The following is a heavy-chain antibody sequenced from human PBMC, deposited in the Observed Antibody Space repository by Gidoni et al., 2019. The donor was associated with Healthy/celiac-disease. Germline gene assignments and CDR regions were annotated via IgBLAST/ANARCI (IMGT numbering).Heavy chain of an antibody. V-gene: IGHV3-48*03. Sequence: EVQLVESGGGLVQPGGSLRLSCAASGFTCSSYEMNWVRQAPGKGLEWVSYISSSGSTIYYADSVKGRFTISRDNAKNSLYLQMNSLRAEDTAVYYCARSSGWYGWFDPWGQGTLVTVSS. CDR1: GFTCSSYE. CDR2: ISSSGSTI. J-gene: IGHJ5*02. CDR3: ARSSGWYGWFDP. D-gene: IGHD6-19*01.